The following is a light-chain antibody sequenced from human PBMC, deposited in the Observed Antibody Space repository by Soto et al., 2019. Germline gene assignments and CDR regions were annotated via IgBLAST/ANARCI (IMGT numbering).Light chain of an antibody. CDR1: QGISSF. CDR2: AAS. V-gene: IGKV1-9*01. CDR3: QQLNSNPIT. Sequence: TPVTRSRSKXWVARAHRVTIPCRSSQGISSFLEWYQQKPGQAXKXXXYAASNLQSGVPSRFSGSGSGKDFNLTISRLLPEDFGTYFSQQLNSNPITFGEGTRLEI. J-gene: IGKJ5*01.